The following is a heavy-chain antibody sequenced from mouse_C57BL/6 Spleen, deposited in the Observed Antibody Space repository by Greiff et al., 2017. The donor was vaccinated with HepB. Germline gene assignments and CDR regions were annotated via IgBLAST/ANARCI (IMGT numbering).Heavy chain of an antibody. CDR1: GFTFSDAW. Sequence: EVKLEESGGGLVQPGGSMKLSCAASGFTFSDAWMDWVRQSPEKGLEWVAEIRNKANNHATYYAESVKGRFTISRDDSKSSVYLQMNSLRAEDTGIYYCTREGFTTVVDWYFDVWGTGTTVTVSS. CDR3: TREGFTTVVDWYFDV. CDR2: IRNKANNHAT. V-gene: IGHV6-6*01. D-gene: IGHD1-1*01. J-gene: IGHJ1*03.